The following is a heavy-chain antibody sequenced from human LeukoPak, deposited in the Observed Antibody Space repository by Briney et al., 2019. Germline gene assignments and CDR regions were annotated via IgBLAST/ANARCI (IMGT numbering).Heavy chain of an antibody. V-gene: IGHV5-51*01. Sequence: GESLKISCKGFGYSFTTYWIGWVRQMPGKGLEWMGIIYPGDSDTRYSPSFQGQVTMSADKSINTAYLQWSSLKASDTAMYYCARRQGCSSTSCPPDYWGQGTLVTVSS. CDR3: ARRQGCSSTSCPPDY. CDR1: GYSFTTYW. J-gene: IGHJ4*02. CDR2: IYPGDSDT. D-gene: IGHD2-2*01.